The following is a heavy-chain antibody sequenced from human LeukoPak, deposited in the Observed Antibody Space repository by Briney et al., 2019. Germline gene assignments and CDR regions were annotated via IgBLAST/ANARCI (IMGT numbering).Heavy chain of an antibody. D-gene: IGHD3-22*01. CDR1: GFTFSSYA. Sequence: PGGSLRLSCAASGFTFSSYAMSWVRQAPGKGLEWVSAISGSGGSTCYADSVKGRFTISRDNSKNTLYLQMNSLRAEDTAVYYCAKSIEMYYYDSSGYYYFHYWGQGTLVTVSS. CDR3: AKSIEMYYYDSSGYYYFHY. CDR2: ISGSGGST. J-gene: IGHJ4*02. V-gene: IGHV3-23*01.